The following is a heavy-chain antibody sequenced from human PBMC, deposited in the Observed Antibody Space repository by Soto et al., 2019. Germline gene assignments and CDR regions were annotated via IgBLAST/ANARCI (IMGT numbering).Heavy chain of an antibody. CDR2: INHSGST. Sequence: SETLSLTCAVYGGSFSGYYWSWIRQPPGKGLEWIGEINHSGSTNYNPSLKSRVTISVDTSKNQFSLKLSSVTAADTAVYYCATRGYSYGFVSYYYGMDVWGQGTTVTVS. D-gene: IGHD5-18*01. CDR3: ATRGYSYGFVSYYYGMDV. CDR1: GGSFSGYY. J-gene: IGHJ6*02. V-gene: IGHV4-34*01.